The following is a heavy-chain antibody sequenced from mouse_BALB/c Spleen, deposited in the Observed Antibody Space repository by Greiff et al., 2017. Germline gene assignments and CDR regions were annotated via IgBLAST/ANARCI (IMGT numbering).Heavy chain of an antibody. J-gene: IGHJ4*01. V-gene: IGHV5-4*02. Sequence: EVQLVESGGGLVKPGGSLKLSCAASGFTFSDYYMYWVRQTPEKRLEWVATISDGGSYTYYPDSVKGRFTISRDNAKNNLYLQMSSLKSEDTAMYYCARDYGSRYYYAMDYWGQGTSVTVSS. CDR3: ARDYGSRYYYAMDY. CDR1: GFTFSDYY. D-gene: IGHD1-1*01. CDR2: ISDGGSYT.